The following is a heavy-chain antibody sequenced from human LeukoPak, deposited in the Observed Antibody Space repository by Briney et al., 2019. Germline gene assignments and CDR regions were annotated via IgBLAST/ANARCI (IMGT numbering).Heavy chain of an antibody. J-gene: IGHJ4*02. V-gene: IGHV5-10-1*01. CDR2: IDPSDSYS. D-gene: IGHD6-13*01. CDR3: ARQKAAGPFDY. Sequence: GESLRISFKGSGYSFTSYWISWVRQMPGKGLEWMGRIDPSDSYSYYSPSFQGQVTISADKSISTAYLQWSSLEASDTAMYYCARQKAAGPFDYWGQGTLVTVSS. CDR1: GYSFTSYW.